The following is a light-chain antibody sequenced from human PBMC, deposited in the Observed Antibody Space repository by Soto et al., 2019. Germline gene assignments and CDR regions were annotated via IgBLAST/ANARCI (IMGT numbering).Light chain of an antibody. J-gene: IGKJ2*01. CDR3: PQYYSYLYT. CDR1: QGISSY. Sequence: AIRMNQYRSSFSASTGDRVTITCRASQGISSYLDWYQQKPGKAPKLLIYDAFTLKSGVPLRFSGSGSVEDLALTASWLQSEDFATYYCPQYYSYLYTVGQGAKVDI. CDR2: DAF. V-gene: IGKV1-8*01.